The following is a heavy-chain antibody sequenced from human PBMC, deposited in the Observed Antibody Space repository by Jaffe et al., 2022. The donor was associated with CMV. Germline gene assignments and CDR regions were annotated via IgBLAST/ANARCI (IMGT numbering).Heavy chain of an antibody. CDR1: GGSISSYY. J-gene: IGHJ6*03. CDR3: ARGADYDSSGYYYARYYYYYMDV. D-gene: IGHD3-22*01. V-gene: IGHV4-59*01. Sequence: QVQLQESGPGLVKPSETLSLTCTVSGGSISSYYWSWIRQPPGKGLEWIGYIYYSGSTNYNPSLKSRVTISVDTSKNQFSLKLSSVTAADTAVYYCARGADYDSSGYYYARYYYYYMDVWGKGTTVTVSS. CDR2: IYYSGST.